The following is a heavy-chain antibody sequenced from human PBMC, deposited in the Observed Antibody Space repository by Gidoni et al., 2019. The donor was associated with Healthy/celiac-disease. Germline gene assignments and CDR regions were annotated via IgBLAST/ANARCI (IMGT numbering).Heavy chain of an antibody. CDR2: ISYDGSNK. D-gene: IGHD3-3*01. J-gene: IGHJ4*02. V-gene: IGHV3-30*04. Sequence: QAPGKGLEWVAVISYDGSNKYYADSVKGRFTISRDNSKNTLYLQMNSLRAEDTAVYYCARDLEQGAPEWLLSRSALDYWGQGTLVTVSS. CDR3: ARDLEQGAPEWLLSRSALDY.